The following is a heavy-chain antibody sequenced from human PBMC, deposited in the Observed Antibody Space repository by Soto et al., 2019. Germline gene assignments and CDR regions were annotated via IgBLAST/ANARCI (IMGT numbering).Heavy chain of an antibody. Sequence: QVQLQESGPGLVKPSQTLSLACTVSGCSISSGGYYSNWIRQHPGKGLEWIGYISYSGSTYYNPSLKSRVTISVDTSKNQFSLKLSSVTAADTAVYYCARIHSRTFDYWGQGTLVTVSS. CDR2: ISYSGST. J-gene: IGHJ4*02. CDR1: GCSISSGGYY. D-gene: IGHD6-13*01. CDR3: ARIHSRTFDY. V-gene: IGHV4-31*03.